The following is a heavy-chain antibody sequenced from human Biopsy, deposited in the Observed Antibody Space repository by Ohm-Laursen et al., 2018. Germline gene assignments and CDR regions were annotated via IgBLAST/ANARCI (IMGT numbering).Heavy chain of an antibody. V-gene: IGHV3-23*01. CDR3: ARAGPYYSDF. CDR2: IGSDARST. CDR1: GFTFSSYG. Sequence: GSLRLSCAASGFTFSSYGMHWVRQAPGKGLECVSSIGSDARSTLYADSVQGRFTISRDNSKNTLYLQIDNLRAEDTALYYCARAGPYYSDFWGQGTLVTVSS. J-gene: IGHJ4*02.